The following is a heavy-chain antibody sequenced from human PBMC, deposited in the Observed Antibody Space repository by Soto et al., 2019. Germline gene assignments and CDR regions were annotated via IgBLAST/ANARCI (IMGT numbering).Heavy chain of an antibody. D-gene: IGHD6-13*01. Sequence: GASVKVSCKASGYTFTGYYMHWVRQAAGQGLEWMGWMNPNSGNTGYAQKLQGRVTMTRNTSMNTASMELRSLRSEETAVYYSASGPMSCTASSCPYFFDYWAQGTLVTVSS. J-gene: IGHJ4*02. CDR3: ASGPMSCTASSCPYFFDY. CDR1: GYTFTGYY. V-gene: IGHV1-8*02. CDR2: MNPNSGNT.